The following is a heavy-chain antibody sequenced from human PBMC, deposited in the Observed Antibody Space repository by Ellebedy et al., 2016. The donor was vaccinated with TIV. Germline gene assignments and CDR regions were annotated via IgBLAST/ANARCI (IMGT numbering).Heavy chain of an antibody. J-gene: IGHJ4*02. D-gene: IGHD2/OR15-2a*01. CDR2: VSPGGSNA. Sequence: ASVKVSXXASGDTFTTHYIHWVRQAPGQGLEWMGIVSPGGSNASYAQKFQGRVTMTRDTATNTFYMELNSPRSEDTPIYYCARENVVGEERGGYFDYWGQGTLVTVSS. V-gene: IGHV1-46*01. CDR1: GDTFTTHY. CDR3: ARENVVGEERGGYFDY.